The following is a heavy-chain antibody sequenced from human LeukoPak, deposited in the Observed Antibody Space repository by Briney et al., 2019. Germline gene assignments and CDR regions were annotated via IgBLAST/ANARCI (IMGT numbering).Heavy chain of an antibody. CDR2: IYYSGST. D-gene: IGHD1-26*01. CDR3: ARDLAAGGAFDI. Sequence: SETLSLTCTVSGGSISSGGYYWSWIRQPPGKGLEWIGYIYYSGSTYYNPSLKSRVTISVDTSKNQFSLKLSSVTAADTAVYYCARDLAAGGAFDIWGQGTMVTVSS. CDR1: GGSISSGGYY. J-gene: IGHJ3*02. V-gene: IGHV4-31*03.